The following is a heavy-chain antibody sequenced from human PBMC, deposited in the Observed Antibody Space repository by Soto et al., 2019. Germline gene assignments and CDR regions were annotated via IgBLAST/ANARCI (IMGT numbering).Heavy chain of an antibody. V-gene: IGHV6-1*01. CDR2: TYYRSKWYN. J-gene: IGHJ5*02. CDR1: GYIVSSNSAS. CDR3: ARALNRRRKNWFEQ. D-gene: IGHD1-1*01. Sequence: SQTLSLTCAISGYIVSSNSASCNCIRQSPSRGLEWLGRTYYRSKWYNDYAVSVKSRITINPDTSKNQFSLQLNSGTPEETAVYYCARALNRRRKNWFEQWGKGPMVNVSS.